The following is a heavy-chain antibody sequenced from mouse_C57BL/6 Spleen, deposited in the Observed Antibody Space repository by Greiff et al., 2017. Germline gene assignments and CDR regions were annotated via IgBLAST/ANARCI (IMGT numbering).Heavy chain of an antibody. V-gene: IGHV1-53*01. D-gene: IGHD1-1*01. J-gene: IGHJ1*03. CDR2: INPSNGGT. CDR1: GYTFTSYW. Sequence: QVQLQQPGTELVKPGASVKLSCKASGYTFTSYWMHWVKQRPGQGLEWIVNINPSNGGTNYNEKFKSKATLTVDKSSSTAYMQLSSLTSEDSAVYYCARDYGSSSYWYFDVWGTGTTVTVSS. CDR3: ARDYGSSSYWYFDV.